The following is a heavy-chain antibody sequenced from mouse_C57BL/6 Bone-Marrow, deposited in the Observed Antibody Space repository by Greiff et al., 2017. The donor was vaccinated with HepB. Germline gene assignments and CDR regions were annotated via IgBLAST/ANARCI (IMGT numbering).Heavy chain of an antibody. CDR1: GYTFTSYG. Sequence: VQLQESGAELARPGASVKLSCKASGYTFTSYGISWVKQRTGQGLEWIGEIYPRSGNTYYNEKFKGKATLTADKSSSTAYMELRSLTSEDSAVYFCARRDYGSSWAAYWGQGTTLTVSS. CDR2: IYPRSGNT. J-gene: IGHJ2*01. CDR3: ARRDYGSSWAAY. V-gene: IGHV1-81*01. D-gene: IGHD1-1*01.